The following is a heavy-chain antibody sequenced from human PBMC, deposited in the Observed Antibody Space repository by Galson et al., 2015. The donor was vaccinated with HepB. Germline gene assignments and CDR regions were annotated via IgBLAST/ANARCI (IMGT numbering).Heavy chain of an antibody. J-gene: IGHJ4*02. D-gene: IGHD6-19*01. V-gene: IGHV3-30-3*01. CDR2: ISYDGSNK. CDR3: ASPLIAVAGTPPRHSDY. Sequence: SLRLSCAASGFTFSSYAMHWVRQAPGKGLEWVAVISYDGSNKYYADSVKGRFTISRDNSKNTLYLQMNSLRAEDTAVYYCASPLIAVAGTPPRHSDYWGQGTLVTVSS. CDR1: GFTFSSYA.